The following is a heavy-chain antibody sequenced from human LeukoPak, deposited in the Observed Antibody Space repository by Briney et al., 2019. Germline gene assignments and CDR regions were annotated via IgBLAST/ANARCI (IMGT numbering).Heavy chain of an antibody. CDR1: GGSFSGYY. V-gene: IGHV4-34*01. CDR3: ASASGSPEHFQH. Sequence: PSETLCLTCAVYGGSFSGYYWSWIRQPPGKGLEWIGEINHSGSTNYNPSLKSRVTISVDTSKNQFSLKLSSVTAADTAVYYCASASGSPEHFQHWGQGTLVTVSS. D-gene: IGHD3-3*01. J-gene: IGHJ1*01. CDR2: INHSGST.